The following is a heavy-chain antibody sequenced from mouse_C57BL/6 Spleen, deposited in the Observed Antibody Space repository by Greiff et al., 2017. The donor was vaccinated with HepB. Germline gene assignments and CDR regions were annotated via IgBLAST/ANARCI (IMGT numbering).Heavy chain of an antibody. CDR1: GYAFGSSW. Sequence: QVQLKESGPELVKPGASVKISCKASGYAFGSSWMNWVKQRPGKGLEWIGRIYPGDGDTNYNGKFKGKATLTADKSSSTAYMQLSSLTSEDSAVYFCARSSDGYFHYFDYWGQGTTLTVSS. D-gene: IGHD2-3*01. CDR2: IYPGDGDT. J-gene: IGHJ2*01. CDR3: ARSSDGYFHYFDY. V-gene: IGHV1-82*01.